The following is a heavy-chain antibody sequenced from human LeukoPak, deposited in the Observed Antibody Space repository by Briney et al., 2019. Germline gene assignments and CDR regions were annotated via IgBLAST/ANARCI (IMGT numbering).Heavy chain of an antibody. CDR3: ARDWAEQTFDY. J-gene: IGHJ4*02. CDR1: GYTFTSYY. Sequence: VASVKVSFKASGYTFTSYYMHWVRQAPGQGLEWMGIINPSGGSTSYAQKFQGRVTMTRDTSTSTVYMELSSLRSEDTAVYYCARDWAEQTFDYWGQGTLVTVSS. CDR2: INPSGGST. V-gene: IGHV1-46*01. D-gene: IGHD3-16*01.